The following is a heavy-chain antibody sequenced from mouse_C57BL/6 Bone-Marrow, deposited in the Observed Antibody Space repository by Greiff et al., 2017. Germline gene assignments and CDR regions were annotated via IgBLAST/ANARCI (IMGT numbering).Heavy chain of an antibody. J-gene: IGHJ2*01. Sequence: QVQLQQPGAELVMPGASVKLSCKASGYTFTSYWMHWVKQRPGQGLEWIGEIDHSDSYTNYNQKFKGKSTLTVDKSSSTAYMQLSSLTSEDSAVYYCATVVRKTFDYWGQGTTLTVSS. CDR2: IDHSDSYT. V-gene: IGHV1-69*01. CDR1: GYTFTSYW. CDR3: ATVVRKTFDY. D-gene: IGHD1-1*01.